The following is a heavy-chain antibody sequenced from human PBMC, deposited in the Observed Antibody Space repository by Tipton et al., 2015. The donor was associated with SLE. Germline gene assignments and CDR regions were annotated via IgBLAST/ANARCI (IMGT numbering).Heavy chain of an antibody. J-gene: IGHJ4*02. Sequence: TLSLTCTVSGGSISSSSYYWGWIRQPPGKGLEWIGSIYYSGSTYYNPSLKSRVTISVDTSKNQFSLKVSSVTAADTAVYYCARGGDIVGGPFDYWGQGTLVTVSS. V-gene: IGHV4-39*07. CDR2: IYYSGST. CDR3: ARGGDIVGGPFDY. CDR1: GGSISSSSYY. D-gene: IGHD2-15*01.